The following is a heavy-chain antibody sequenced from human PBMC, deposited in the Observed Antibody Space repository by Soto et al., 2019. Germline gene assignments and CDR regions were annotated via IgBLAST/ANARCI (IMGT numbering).Heavy chain of an antibody. CDR2: IYPGDSDT. CDR1: GYSFTSYW. D-gene: IGHD1-7*01. V-gene: IGHV5-51*01. CDR3: ARQGINGTTGYYYYGMDV. Sequence: PGESLKISCKGSGYSFTSYWIGWVRQMPGKGLEWMGIIYPGDSDTRYSPSFQGQVTISADKSISTAYLQWSSLKASDTAMYYCARQGINGTTGYYYYGMDVWGQGTTVTVSS. J-gene: IGHJ6*02.